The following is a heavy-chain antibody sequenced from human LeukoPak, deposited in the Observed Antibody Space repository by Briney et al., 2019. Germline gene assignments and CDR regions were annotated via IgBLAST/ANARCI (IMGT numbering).Heavy chain of an antibody. CDR3: ARGPNSNWSGLDF. CDR2: ISPTGSTT. Sequence: GGSLRLSCTASGFSFSGHWMHWARQLPGKGLVWVSRISPTGSTTSYADSVKGRSTVSRDNAKNTLYLQVNNLRAEDTAVYYCARGPNSNWSGLDFWGQGTLLTVSS. J-gene: IGHJ4*02. CDR1: GFSFSGHW. V-gene: IGHV3-74*01. D-gene: IGHD6-6*01.